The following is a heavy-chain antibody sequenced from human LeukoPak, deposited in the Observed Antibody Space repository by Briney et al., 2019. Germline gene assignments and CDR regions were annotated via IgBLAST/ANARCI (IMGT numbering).Heavy chain of an antibody. CDR2: IIPIFGTA. Sequence: GASVKVSCKASGGTFSSYAISWVRQAPGQGLEWMGGIIPIFGTANYAQKFQGRVTITADESTSTAYMKLSSLRSEDTAVYYCAISLVLRYFDWLPGTWGQGTLVTVSS. V-gene: IGHV1-69*13. D-gene: IGHD3-9*01. CDR1: GGTFSSYA. J-gene: IGHJ4*02. CDR3: AISLVLRYFDWLPGT.